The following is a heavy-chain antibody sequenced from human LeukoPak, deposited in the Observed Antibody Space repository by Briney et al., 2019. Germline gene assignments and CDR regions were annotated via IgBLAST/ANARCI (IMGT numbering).Heavy chain of an antibody. Sequence: GGSLRLSCAASGFPFSSYGMHWVRQAPGKGLEWVAVISYDGSNKYYADSVKGRFTISRDNSKNTLYLQMNSLRAEDTAVYYCAKGPSSQTPNDAFDIGGQGTMVTVSS. CDR1: GFPFSSYG. CDR2: ISYDGSNK. D-gene: IGHD6-13*01. V-gene: IGHV3-30*18. J-gene: IGHJ3*02. CDR3: AKGPSSQTPNDAFDI.